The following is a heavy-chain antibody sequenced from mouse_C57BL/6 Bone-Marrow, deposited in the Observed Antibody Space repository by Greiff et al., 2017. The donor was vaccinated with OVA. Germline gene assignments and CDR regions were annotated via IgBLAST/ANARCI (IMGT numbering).Heavy chain of an antibody. D-gene: IGHD4-1*02. J-gene: IGHJ4*01. CDR3: ASQLVYYYAMDY. CDR2: IFPGSGST. Sequence: VTLMESGPELVKPGASVKISCKASGYTFTDYYINWVKQRPGQGLEWIGWIFPGSGSTYYNEKFKGKATLTVDKSSSTAYMLLSSLTSEDSAVYFCASQLVYYYAMDYWGQGTSVTVSS. CDR1: GYTFTDYY. V-gene: IGHV1-75*01.